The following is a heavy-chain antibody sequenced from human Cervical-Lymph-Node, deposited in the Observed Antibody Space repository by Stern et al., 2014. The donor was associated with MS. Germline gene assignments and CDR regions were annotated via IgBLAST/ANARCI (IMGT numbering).Heavy chain of an antibody. CDR1: GFMFRTYN. Sequence: EVQLVESGGGLVKPGGSLRLSCAASGFMFRTYNMNWVRQAPGKWLEWVSAISSSSNYIYYADSVRGRFTISRDNAKNSLYLQMNSLRAEDTAVYYCARDDELYGLDYWGQGTLVTVSS. CDR2: ISSSSNYI. D-gene: IGHD2/OR15-2a*01. J-gene: IGHJ4*02. CDR3: ARDDELYGLDY. V-gene: IGHV3-21*01.